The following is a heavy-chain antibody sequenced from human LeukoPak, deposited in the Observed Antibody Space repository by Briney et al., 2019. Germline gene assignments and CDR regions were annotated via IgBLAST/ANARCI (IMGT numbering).Heavy chain of an antibody. D-gene: IGHD1-26*01. CDR2: IRYDGSHE. V-gene: IGHV3-30*02. CDR1: GFTFSTRD. CDR3: AKPSGSGVDY. Sequence: GGSLRLSCGASGFTFSTRDMHWVRQAPGKGLEWVAFIRYDGSHEYYADSVKGRFTISRDNSKNTLYLQMNSVRSEDTALYYCAKPSGSGVDYWGQGTRVTVSS. J-gene: IGHJ4*01.